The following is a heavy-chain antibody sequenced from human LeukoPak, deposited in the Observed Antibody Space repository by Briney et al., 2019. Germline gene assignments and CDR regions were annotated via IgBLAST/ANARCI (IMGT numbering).Heavy chain of an antibody. V-gene: IGHV3-23*01. Sequence: GGSLRLSCAASGFTFSSYAMSWVRQAPGKGLEWVSAISGSGGSTYYADSVKGRFAISRDNSKNTLYLQMNSLRAEDTAVYYCAKGSGIAAGTNKLDYWGQGTLVTVSS. CDR3: AKGSGIAAGTNKLDY. D-gene: IGHD6-13*01. CDR1: GFTFSSYA. CDR2: ISGSGGST. J-gene: IGHJ4*02.